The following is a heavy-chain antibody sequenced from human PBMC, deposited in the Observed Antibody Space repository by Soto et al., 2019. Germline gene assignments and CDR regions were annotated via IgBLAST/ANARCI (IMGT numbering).Heavy chain of an antibody. V-gene: IGHV3-9*01. CDR2: ISWNSGSI. J-gene: IGHJ2*01. Sequence: EVQLVESGGGLVQPGRSLRLSCAASGFTFDDYAMHWVRQAPGKGLEWVSGISWNSGSIGYADSVKCRFTISRDNAKNSLYLQMNSLRAEDTALYYCAKDMGPYGDYVHFDLWGRGTLVTVSS. D-gene: IGHD4-17*01. CDR3: AKDMGPYGDYVHFDL. CDR1: GFTFDDYA.